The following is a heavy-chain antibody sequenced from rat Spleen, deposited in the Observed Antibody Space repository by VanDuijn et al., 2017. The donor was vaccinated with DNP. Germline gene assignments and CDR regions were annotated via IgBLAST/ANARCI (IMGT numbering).Heavy chain of an antibody. CDR3: TSNPHIRTAAPFDY. Sequence: EVQLVESGGGLVQPGGSLTLSCAASGFTLNKYWMTWIRQAPGKGLEWIASIINSGGNTYYPESVKGRFTISRDDAKNSLYLQMNSLRSEDTATYYCTSNPHIRTAAPFDYWGQGVMVTVSS. D-gene: IGHD3-8*01. V-gene: IGHV5-31*01. CDR1: GFTLNKYW. J-gene: IGHJ2*01. CDR2: IINSGGNT.